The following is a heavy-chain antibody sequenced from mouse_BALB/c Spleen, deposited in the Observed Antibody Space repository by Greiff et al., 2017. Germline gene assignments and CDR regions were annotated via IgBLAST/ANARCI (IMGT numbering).Heavy chain of an antibody. V-gene: IGHV1-80*01. CDR2: IYPGDGDT. Sequence: VQLQQSGAELVRPGSSVKISCTASGYAFSSYWMNWVKQRPGQGLEWIGQIYPGDGDTNYNGKFKGKATLTADKSSSTAYMQLSSLTSEDSAVYFCARSGKVYAMDYWGQGTSVTVSS. CDR1: GYAFSSYW. J-gene: IGHJ4*01. CDR3: ARSGKVYAMDY. D-gene: IGHD3-1*01.